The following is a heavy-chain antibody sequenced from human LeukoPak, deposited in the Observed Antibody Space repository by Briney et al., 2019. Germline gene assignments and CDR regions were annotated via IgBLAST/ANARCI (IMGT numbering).Heavy chain of an antibody. Sequence: GGSLRLSCAASGFTFSGYYMSWIRQAPGKGLEWVSYISSSSSYTNYADSVKGRFTISRDNVKNSLYLQMNSLRAEDTAVYYCARDSSVEMATIGIDGMDVWGQGTTVTVSS. V-gene: IGHV3-11*06. CDR3: ARDSSVEMATIGIDGMDV. CDR1: GFTFSGYY. J-gene: IGHJ6*02. D-gene: IGHD5-24*01. CDR2: ISSSSSYT.